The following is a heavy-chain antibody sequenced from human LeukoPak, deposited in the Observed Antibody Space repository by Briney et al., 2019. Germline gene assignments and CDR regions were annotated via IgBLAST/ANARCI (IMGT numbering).Heavy chain of an antibody. D-gene: IGHD3-3*01. CDR3: ARHSTFFGVVIIKGRVRGPFDY. CDR2: VSYSWRT. CDR1: GGSLRSSSYY. J-gene: IGHJ4*02. Sequence: SETLSLTCTVSGGSLRSSSYYWGWIRQPPGKGLEWIGSVSYSWRTYHNPSLKSRLTISVDTSKNQFSLKLSSVTDADTAVYYCARHSTFFGVVIIKGRVRGPFDYWGQGTLVTVSS. V-gene: IGHV4-39*01.